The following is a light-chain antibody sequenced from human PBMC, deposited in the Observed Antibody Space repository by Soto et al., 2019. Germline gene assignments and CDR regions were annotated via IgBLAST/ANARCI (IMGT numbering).Light chain of an antibody. CDR2: SNN. Sequence: QSVLTLPPSASGTPGQRVTISCSGSSSNIGSKTVNWYQQLPGTAPKLLIYSNNQRPSGVPDRFSGSKSGTSASLAISGLQSEDEADYYCAAWDDSLNGVVFGVGTTLTVL. CDR3: AAWDDSLNGVV. V-gene: IGLV1-44*01. J-gene: IGLJ2*01. CDR1: SSNIGSKT.